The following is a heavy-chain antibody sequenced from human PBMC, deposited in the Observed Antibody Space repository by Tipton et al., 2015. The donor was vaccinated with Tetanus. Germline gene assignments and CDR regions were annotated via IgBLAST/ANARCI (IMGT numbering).Heavy chain of an antibody. CDR1: GGSVSNGGYS. J-gene: IGHJ3*01. D-gene: IGHD4-17*01. CDR2: ISHSGRT. V-gene: IGHV4-30-2*01. Sequence: TLSLTCAVSGGSVSNGGYSWSWIRQPPGKGLECIGYISHSGRTYYNPSLESRVTISLDTSKNRFSPKLTSVTAADAAVYYCARPSTTVTPRAFEVWGQGTMVTVSS. CDR3: ARPSTTVTPRAFEV.